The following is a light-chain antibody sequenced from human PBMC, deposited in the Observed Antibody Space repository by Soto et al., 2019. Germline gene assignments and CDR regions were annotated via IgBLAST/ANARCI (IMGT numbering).Light chain of an antibody. Sequence: QSLLTQPPSVSATPGQRGTISCSGTYSNIGSNTVAWYQRLPGAATKLLIYSNNELPSGVPDRFSGSKSGSSASLAISGLQSEDEADYYCAAWDDSLNSPRMLFGGGTKLTVL. CDR1: YSNIGSNT. J-gene: IGLJ2*01. V-gene: IGLV1-44*01. CDR2: SNN. CDR3: AAWDDSLNSPRML.